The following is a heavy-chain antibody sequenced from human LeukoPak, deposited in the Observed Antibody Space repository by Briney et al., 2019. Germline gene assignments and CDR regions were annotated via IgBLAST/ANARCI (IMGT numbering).Heavy chain of an antibody. Sequence: GGSLRLSCAASGFTFSNFNMNWVRQAPGKGLEWVSAISFSGGSTYYADSVKGRFTLSRDNSKNTLYLQMNSLRVEDTAVYYCAGQLGYCSGDSCYFDFWGQGTLDTVSS. V-gene: IGHV3-23*01. CDR3: AGQLGYCSGDSCYFDF. J-gene: IGHJ4*02. CDR2: ISFSGGST. CDR1: GFTFSNFN. D-gene: IGHD2-15*01.